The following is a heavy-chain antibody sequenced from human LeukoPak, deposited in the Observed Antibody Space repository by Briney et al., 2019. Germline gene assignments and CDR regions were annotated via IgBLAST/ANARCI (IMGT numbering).Heavy chain of an antibody. V-gene: IGHV4-34*01. CDR1: GGSFSGYY. D-gene: IGHD6-13*01. Sequence: SETLSLTCAVYGGSFSGYYWSWIRQPPGKGLEWIGEINHSGSTNYNPSLKSRVTISVDTSKNQFSLKLSSVTAADTAVYYCARGGRQQLAIDYWGQGTLLTVSS. CDR3: ARGGRQQLAIDY. J-gene: IGHJ4*02. CDR2: INHSGST.